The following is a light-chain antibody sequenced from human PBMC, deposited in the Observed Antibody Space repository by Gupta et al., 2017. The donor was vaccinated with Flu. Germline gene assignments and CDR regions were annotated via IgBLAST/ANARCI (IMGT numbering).Light chain of an antibody. J-gene: IGKJ4*01. V-gene: IGKV4-1*01. CDR2: WAS. CDR3: QQYDSTPLT. CDR1: QRVLYSSNNKNY. Sequence: SLGERATINCKSSQRVLYSSNNKNYLAWYQQKPGQPPKLLIYWASTRESGVPDRFSGSGSGTDFTLTISSLQAEDVAVYYCQQYDSTPLTFGGGTKVEIK.